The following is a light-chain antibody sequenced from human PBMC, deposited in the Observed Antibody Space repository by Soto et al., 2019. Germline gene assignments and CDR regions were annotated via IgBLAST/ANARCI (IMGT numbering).Light chain of an antibody. V-gene: IGKV3-20*01. CDR2: GAS. J-gene: IGKJ1*01. CDR3: QQYGSSPRT. CDR1: QSVSSSY. Sequence: EIVLTQSPGTLSLSPGERATLSCRASQSVSSSYLAWYQQKPGQAPRLLIYGASSRATGIPDRFSGRGSGPDFTLTISRLEPEDFAVYYCQQYGSSPRTLGQGTKVDIK.